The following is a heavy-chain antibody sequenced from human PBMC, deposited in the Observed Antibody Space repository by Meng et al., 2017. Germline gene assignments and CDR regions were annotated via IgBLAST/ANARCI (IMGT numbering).Heavy chain of an antibody. CDR3: AGAGVGYYDSSGPYSY. CDR2: IEHIGST. V-gene: IGHV4-4*02. D-gene: IGHD3-22*01. CDR1: VRSVRCGNW. J-gene: IGHJ4*02. Sequence: VLPQEVGPGPVVPSGTLSPPCAVSVRSVRCGNWWSWVRQPTGKGQEWGGEIEHIGSTNHNPPPKCRVTISVDKSKDLFSLKLSSVTAPDTAVYYCAGAGVGYYDSSGPYSYWGQGTLVTVSS.